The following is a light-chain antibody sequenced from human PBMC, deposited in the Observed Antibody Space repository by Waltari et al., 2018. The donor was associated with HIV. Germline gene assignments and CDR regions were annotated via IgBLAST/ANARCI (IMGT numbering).Light chain of an antibody. J-gene: IGLJ2*01. CDR3: QSYDSNLSGL. CDR1: SSNIGAGYD. Sequence: QSELTQPPSVSAAPGQRVTISCTGSSSNIGAGYDVHWYQQVPGRAPKVGIYGNSKRPSGVPDRFSGSKSGSSASLVITGLQSEDEADYYCQSYDSNLSGLFGGGTKVTVL. V-gene: IGLV1-40*01. CDR2: GNS.